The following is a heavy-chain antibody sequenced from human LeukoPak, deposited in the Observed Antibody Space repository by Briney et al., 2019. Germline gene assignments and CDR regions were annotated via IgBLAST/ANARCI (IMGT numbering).Heavy chain of an antibody. CDR2: ISSSGSPI. CDR3: ASGRLGSGSYYSDS. D-gene: IGHD3-10*01. V-gene: IGHV3-48*03. J-gene: IGHJ4*02. CDR1: GFTFSNYE. Sequence: RGSPRLSRAASGFTFSNYEMSWVRQAPGKGLEWVSYISSSGSPIYYTDSVRGRFTISRDNAKNSLYLQMNSPRGEDTALYYCASGRLGSGSYYSDSWGQGTLVTVSS.